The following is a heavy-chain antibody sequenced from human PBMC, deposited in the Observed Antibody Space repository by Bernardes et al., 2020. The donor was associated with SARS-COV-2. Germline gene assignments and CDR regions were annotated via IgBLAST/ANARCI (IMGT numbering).Heavy chain of an antibody. D-gene: IGHD5-18*01. CDR2: ISSTSDRI. V-gene: IGHV3-21*01. J-gene: IGHJ6*02. Sequence: GGSLRLSCAASGFTFASYSMNWVRQAPGKGPEWVSFISSTSDRIYYADSVKGRFTISRDNAKNSLSLQMNSLRAEDTAVYFCARERGYSYGYFYYAMDVWGQGTTVTVSS. CDR1: GFTFASYS. CDR3: ARERGYSYGYFYYAMDV.